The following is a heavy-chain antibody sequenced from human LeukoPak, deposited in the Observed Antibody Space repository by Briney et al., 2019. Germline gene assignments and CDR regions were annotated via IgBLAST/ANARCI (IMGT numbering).Heavy chain of an antibody. CDR1: GCTFSGYS. CDR2: ISSSSSYI. J-gene: IGHJ3*02. D-gene: IGHD2-15*01. Sequence: GGSLRLSCAASGCTFSGYSMNWVRQAPGQGLEWVSSISSSSSYIFYADSVKGRFTISRDNAKNSLYVQMNSLRAEDRAVYYCAREVVSDDAFDIWGQGTMVTVSS. V-gene: IGHV3-21*01. CDR3: AREVVSDDAFDI.